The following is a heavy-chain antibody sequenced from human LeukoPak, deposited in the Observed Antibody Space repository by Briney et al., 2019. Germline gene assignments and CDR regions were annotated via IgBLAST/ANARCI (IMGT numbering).Heavy chain of an antibody. Sequence: ETLSLTCTVSDGSISIYYWNWIRQPPGKGLEWVSAVSGSGGTTYYADSVKGRFTISRDNSKSTLYLQMNSLRAEDTAIYYCAKGGPYSSSWGGTNDCWGQGTLVTVSS. CDR3: AKGGPYSSSWGGTNDC. CDR2: VSGSGGTT. CDR1: DGSISIYY. D-gene: IGHD6-13*01. V-gene: IGHV3-23*01. J-gene: IGHJ4*02.